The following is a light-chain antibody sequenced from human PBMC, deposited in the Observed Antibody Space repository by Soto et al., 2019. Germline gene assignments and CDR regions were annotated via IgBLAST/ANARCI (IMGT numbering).Light chain of an antibody. V-gene: IGKV1-27*01. J-gene: IGKJ5*01. CDR1: QGISNF. CDR3: QKYSSVIP. CDR2: ASS. Sequence: DIQMTQSPSSLSASVGDRVTITCRATQGISNFLAWYQQKPWKVPKLLISASSTLQSRAPSRFSGSGSGTDITLTITSLQPEDVATYYCQKYSSVIPFDQGTRLEIK.